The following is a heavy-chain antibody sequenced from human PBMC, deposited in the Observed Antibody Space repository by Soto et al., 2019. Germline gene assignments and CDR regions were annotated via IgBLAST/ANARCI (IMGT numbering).Heavy chain of an antibody. CDR3: ARGGSRDFWSGYYDAFDI. D-gene: IGHD3-3*01. Sequence: GGSLRLSCAASGFTFSDYYMSWIRQAPGKGLEWVSYISSSGSTIYYADSVKGRFTISRDNAKNSLYLQMNSLRAEDTAVYYCARGGSRDFWSGYYDAFDIWGQGTMVTVSS. CDR2: ISSSGSTI. CDR1: GFTFSDYY. V-gene: IGHV3-11*01. J-gene: IGHJ3*02.